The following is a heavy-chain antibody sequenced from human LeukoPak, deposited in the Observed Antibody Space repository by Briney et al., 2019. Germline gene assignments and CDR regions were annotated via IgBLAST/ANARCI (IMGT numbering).Heavy chain of an antibody. D-gene: IGHD5-18*01. Sequence: GGSLRLSCAASGFTFSSYAMHWVRQAPGKGLEWVAVISYDGSNKYYADSVKGRFTISRDNSKNTLYLQMNSLRAEDTAVYYCAREGYSYGYGEYYFDYWGQGTLVTVSS. J-gene: IGHJ4*02. V-gene: IGHV3-30-3*01. CDR3: AREGYSYGYGEYYFDY. CDR1: GFTFSSYA. CDR2: ISYDGSNK.